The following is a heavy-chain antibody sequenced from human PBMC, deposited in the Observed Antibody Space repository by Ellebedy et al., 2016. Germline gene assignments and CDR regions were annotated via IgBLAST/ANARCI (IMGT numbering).Heavy chain of an antibody. Sequence: SETLSLTCTVSGGSISSGDYYWSWIRQPPGKGLEWIGYIYYSGSTYYNPSLKSRVTISIDTSKNQLSLKLSSVTAADTAVYYCAAGNDGGWFDPWGQGTLVTVSS. D-gene: IGHD1-1*01. CDR2: IYYSGST. CDR3: AAGNDGGWFDP. CDR1: GGSISSGDYY. V-gene: IGHV4-30-4*02. J-gene: IGHJ5*02.